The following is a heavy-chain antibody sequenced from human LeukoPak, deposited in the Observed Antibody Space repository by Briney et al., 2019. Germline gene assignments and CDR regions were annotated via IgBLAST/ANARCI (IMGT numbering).Heavy chain of an antibody. CDR3: ARDGFVDYDFWSGYYPPAEIDY. CDR1: GGTFSSYT. CDR2: IIPILGIA. J-gene: IGHJ4*02. V-gene: IGHV1-69*04. D-gene: IGHD3-3*01. Sequence: GASVKVSCKASGGTFSSYTISWVRQAPGQGLEWMGRIIPILGIANYAQKFQGRVTITADKSTSTAYMELSSLRSEDTAVYYCARDGFVDYDFWSGYYPPAEIDYWGQGTLVTVSS.